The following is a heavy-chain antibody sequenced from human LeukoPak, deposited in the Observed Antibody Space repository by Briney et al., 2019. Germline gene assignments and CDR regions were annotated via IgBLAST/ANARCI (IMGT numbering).Heavy chain of an antibody. Sequence: RGESLKISCKASGYSFTSYLIAWVRQKPGKGLEWMGIIYPGDSDTRYSPSFQGQVTISVDKSISTAYLQWSSLKAADTAMYYCVRRSSIGVRLFDYWGQGTLVTVSS. D-gene: IGHD6-6*01. J-gene: IGHJ4*02. CDR2: IYPGDSDT. V-gene: IGHV5-51*01. CDR3: VRRSSIGVRLFDY. CDR1: GYSFTSYL.